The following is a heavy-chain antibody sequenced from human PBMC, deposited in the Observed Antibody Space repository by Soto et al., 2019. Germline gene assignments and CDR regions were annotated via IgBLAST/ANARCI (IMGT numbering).Heavy chain of an antibody. Sequence: SQTLSLTCVISGDSVSSNGACWNWIRQSPSRGLQWLGRIYYRSKWFHDYAVSVESRMAINPDTSRNQFSLQLNYVTPEDTAVYYCARVHCSAGTCLDGLDFWGQGTTVTVS. CDR3: ARVHCSAGTCLDGLDF. D-gene: IGHD2-15*01. J-gene: IGHJ6*02. V-gene: IGHV6-1*01. CDR1: GDSVSSNGAC. CDR2: IYYRSKWFH.